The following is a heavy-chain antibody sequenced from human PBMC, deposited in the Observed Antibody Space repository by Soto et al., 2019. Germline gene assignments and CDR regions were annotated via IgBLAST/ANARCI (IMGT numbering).Heavy chain of an antibody. V-gene: IGHV4-4*02. CDR3: ARARATIAAAAIFDC. D-gene: IGHD6-13*01. Sequence: SETLSLTCAVSGGSISTSNWWSWVRQPPGKGLEWIGDVYRTGSTNYNPSLESRLSISVDKSKNQFSLKLTSVTAADTAVYYCARARATIAAAAIFDCWGQGTLVTVSS. CDR2: VYRTGST. J-gene: IGHJ4*02. CDR1: GGSISTSNW.